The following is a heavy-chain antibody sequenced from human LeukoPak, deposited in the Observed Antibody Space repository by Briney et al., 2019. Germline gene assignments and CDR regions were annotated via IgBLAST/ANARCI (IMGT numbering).Heavy chain of an antibody. CDR3: ARGGYSYLLYYYYMDV. J-gene: IGHJ6*03. CDR2: IYPGDSDT. V-gene: IGHV5-51*01. Sequence: GESLKISCKGSGYSFTSYWIGRVRQMPGKGLEWMGIIYPGDSDTRYSPSFQGQVTISADKSISTAYLQWSSLKASDTAMYYCARGGYSYLLYYYYMDVWGKGTTVTVSS. D-gene: IGHD5-18*01. CDR1: GYSFTSYW.